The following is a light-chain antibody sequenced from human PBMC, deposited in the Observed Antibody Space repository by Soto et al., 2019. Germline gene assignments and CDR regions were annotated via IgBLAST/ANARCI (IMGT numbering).Light chain of an antibody. Sequence: ETVMTQSPATLSVSPGERATLSCRASQSLNSNLAWYQQKPGQAPRLPIDGASDRATGIPDRFSGSGYGTEFTLSFSSLQSEDFAFYYCQQYNTWSWTFGQGTKVEIK. CDR1: QSLNSN. CDR3: QQYNTWSWT. V-gene: IGKV3-15*01. J-gene: IGKJ1*01. CDR2: GAS.